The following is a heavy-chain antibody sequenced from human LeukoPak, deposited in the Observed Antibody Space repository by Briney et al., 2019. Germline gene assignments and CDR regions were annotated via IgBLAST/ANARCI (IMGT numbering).Heavy chain of an antibody. D-gene: IGHD2-15*01. Sequence: ASVKVSCKGSGYTFTDYYLHWVRQAPGQGLEWVGYINPRDGGTSSPPNFRGRVTTTTDASSSTVYMELSRLTSGDTAIYYCAREGNGLLSKDLDYWGQGTLVTVSS. V-gene: IGHV1-2*02. CDR1: GYTFTDYY. CDR3: AREGNGLLSKDLDY. J-gene: IGHJ4*02. CDR2: INPRDGGT.